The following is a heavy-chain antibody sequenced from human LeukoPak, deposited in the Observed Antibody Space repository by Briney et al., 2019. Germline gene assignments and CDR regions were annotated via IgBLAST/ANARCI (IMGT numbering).Heavy chain of an antibody. CDR3: ARDGIGAATVEYYFDY. D-gene: IGHD2-15*01. Sequence: GGSLRLSCAASGFTFSSYGMHWVRQAPGKGLEWVAVIWYDGSTKYYADSVKGRFIISRDNSKNTLYLQMNSRRAEDTAVYYCARDGIGAATVEYYFDYWGQGTLVAVSS. CDR1: GFTFSSYG. CDR2: IWYDGSTK. J-gene: IGHJ4*02. V-gene: IGHV3-33*01.